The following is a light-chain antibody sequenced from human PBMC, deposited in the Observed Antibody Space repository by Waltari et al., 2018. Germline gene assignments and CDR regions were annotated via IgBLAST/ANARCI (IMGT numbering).Light chain of an antibody. V-gene: IGKV1-12*01. CDR1: QGINNW. Sequence: DIQLTQSPSSVSASVGDRLTITCRASQGINNWLGWYQQKPGKAPNLLFYSASSLQSGVPSRFSGSGSGTHFTLTISSLQPEDFATYYCQHTHSFPHSFGQGTKVQMK. CDR3: QHTHSFPHS. J-gene: IGKJ2*03. CDR2: SAS.